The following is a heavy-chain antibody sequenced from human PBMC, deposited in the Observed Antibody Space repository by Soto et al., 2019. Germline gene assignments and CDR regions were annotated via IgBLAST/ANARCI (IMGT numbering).Heavy chain of an antibody. CDR2: VTTSNGNA. Sequence: QIQLVQSGPEVKEPGASVRVSCKASGYTFINQDIFWVGRAPGQGLEGMGRVTTSNGNAEYAQKFRARLTLTRDTTTRTPHLEQRRLRYDDSAVYYCARDISGATGDYWGQGTLVTVSS. V-gene: IGHV1-18*01. D-gene: IGHD1-1*01. CDR1: GYTFINQD. J-gene: IGHJ4*02. CDR3: ARDISGATGDY.